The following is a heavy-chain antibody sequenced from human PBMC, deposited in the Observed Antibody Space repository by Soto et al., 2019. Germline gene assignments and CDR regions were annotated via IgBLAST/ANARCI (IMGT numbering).Heavy chain of an antibody. Sequence: EVQLVEPGGGLVQPGGSLRLSCAASGFTFSSYWMHWVRQAPGKGLLWVSRINSDGSSTSYADSVKGRFTISRDNAKNTLYLQMNSLRAEDTAVYYCARGENYYGSGSYYKSWGQGTLVTVSS. CDR2: INSDGSST. CDR1: GFTFSSYW. V-gene: IGHV3-74*01. CDR3: ARGENYYGSGSYYKS. J-gene: IGHJ5*02. D-gene: IGHD3-10*01.